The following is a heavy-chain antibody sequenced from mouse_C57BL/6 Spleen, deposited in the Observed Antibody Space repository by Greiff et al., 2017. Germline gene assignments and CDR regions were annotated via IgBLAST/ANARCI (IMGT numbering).Heavy chain of an antibody. D-gene: IGHD1-1*01. Sequence: VQLQQSGAELVRPGASVKLSCTASGFNIKDDYMHWVKQRPEQGLEWIGWIDPENGDTEYASKFQGKATITADTSSNTAYLQLSSLTSEDTAVYYCTKGGSSLSFDYWGQGTTLTVSS. CDR2: IDPENGDT. CDR3: TKGGSSLSFDY. J-gene: IGHJ2*01. CDR1: GFNIKDDY. V-gene: IGHV14-4*01.